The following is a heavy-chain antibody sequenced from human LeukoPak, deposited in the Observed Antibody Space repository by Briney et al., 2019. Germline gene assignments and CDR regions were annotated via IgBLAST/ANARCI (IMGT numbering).Heavy chain of an antibody. Sequence: GGSVSLSCAASGFTLNSYAMSWVRQAPAKGLEWVSANSGSGGNTYYADSVKGRFTISSDNSKNSLYLQMNSLRAEDTAVYYCAKDVAAAGYFDYWGQGTLVTVSS. CDR2: NSGSGGNT. CDR1: GFTLNSYA. CDR3: AKDVAAAGYFDY. V-gene: IGHV3-23*01. J-gene: IGHJ4*02. D-gene: IGHD6-13*01.